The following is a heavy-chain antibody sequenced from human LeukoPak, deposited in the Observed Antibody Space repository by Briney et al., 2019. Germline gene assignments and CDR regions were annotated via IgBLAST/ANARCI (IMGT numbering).Heavy chain of an antibody. J-gene: IGHJ3*02. CDR1: GFTFSSYE. CDR2: ISSSGSTI. D-gene: IGHD2-15*01. V-gene: IGHV3-48*03. CDR3: ASEYCSGGSCYPDAFDI. Sequence: PGGSLRLSCAASGFTFSSYEMNWVRQAPGKGLEWVSYISSSGSTIYYADSVKGRFTISRDNAKNSLYLQMNSLRAEDTAVYYCASEYCSGGSCYPDAFDIWGQGTMVTVSS.